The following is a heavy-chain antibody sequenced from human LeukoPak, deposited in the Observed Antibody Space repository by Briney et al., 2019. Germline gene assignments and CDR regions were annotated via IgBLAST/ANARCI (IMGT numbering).Heavy chain of an antibody. V-gene: IGHV3-48*03. CDR1: GFTFSYFE. CDR3: VRGGGPSYKYNAFDI. CDR2: ISNSGSAI. Sequence: GGSLRLSCAASGFTFSYFEMNWVRQAPGKGLDWVSYISNSGSAIDYADSVKGRFTISRDNAKNSLYLQMSSLRAEDTAVYYCVRGGGPSYKYNAFDIWGQGTVVTVSS. D-gene: IGHD2-15*01. J-gene: IGHJ3*02.